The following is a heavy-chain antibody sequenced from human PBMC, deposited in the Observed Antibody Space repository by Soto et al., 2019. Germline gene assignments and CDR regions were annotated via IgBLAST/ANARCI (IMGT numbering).Heavy chain of an antibody. CDR3: ARGMRYDYYDGMDV. V-gene: IGHV3-72*01. CDR1: GFTFSDHY. CDR2: TRNKANSYTT. J-gene: IGHJ6*02. D-gene: IGHD2-8*01. Sequence: GESLKISCAASGFTFSDHYMDWVRQAPGKGLEWVGRTRNKANSYTTEYAASVKGRFTISREDSKNSLYLQLNSLKTEDTAVYYCARGMRYDYYDGMDVWGQGTTVTVSS.